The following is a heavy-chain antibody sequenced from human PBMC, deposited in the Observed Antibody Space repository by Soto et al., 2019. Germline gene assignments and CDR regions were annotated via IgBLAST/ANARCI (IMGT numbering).Heavy chain of an antibody. D-gene: IGHD2-2*01. CDR1: GGSISSSSYY. CDR3: ARRATRTAGYCSSTSCSTPYYFDY. J-gene: IGHJ4*02. Sequence: KPSETLSLTCTVSGGSISSSSYYWGWIRQPPGKGLEWIGSIYYSGSTYYNPSLKSRVTISVDTSKNQFSLKLSSVTAADTAVYYCARRATRTAGYCSSTSCSTPYYFDYWGQGTLVTVS. V-gene: IGHV4-39*01. CDR2: IYYSGST.